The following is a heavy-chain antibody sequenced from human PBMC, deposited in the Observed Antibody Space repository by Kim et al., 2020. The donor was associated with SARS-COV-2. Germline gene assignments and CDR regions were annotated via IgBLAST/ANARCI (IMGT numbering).Heavy chain of an antibody. CDR3: ARLFLGGIADY. V-gene: IGHV4-39*01. D-gene: IGHD2-21*01. CDR2: T. Sequence: TYLNPSLKRRVTISVDTSKNKCSLRLNSVTAADTAVYYCARLFLGGIADYWGQGTLVTVSS. J-gene: IGHJ4*02.